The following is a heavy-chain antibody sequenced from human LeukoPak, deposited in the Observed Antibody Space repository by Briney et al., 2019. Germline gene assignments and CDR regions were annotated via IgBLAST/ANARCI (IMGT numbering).Heavy chain of an antibody. CDR1: GFTFSSYA. D-gene: IGHD3-10*01. CDR3: VRESLGSGSYFPA. Sequence: PGGSLRLSCAASGFTFSSYAMSWVRQAPGKGLEWVSVIYIGGTSNYADSVKGRFSISRDNSKNTLSLQMNSLRAEDTAVYYCVRESLGSGSYFPAWGQGTLVTVSS. V-gene: IGHV3-66*01. J-gene: IGHJ5*02. CDR2: IYIGGTS.